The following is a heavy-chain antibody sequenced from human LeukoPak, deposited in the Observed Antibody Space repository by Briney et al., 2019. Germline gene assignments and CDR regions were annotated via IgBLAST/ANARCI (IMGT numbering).Heavy chain of an antibody. CDR2: ISGSGGST. D-gene: IGHD1-1*01. CDR1: GFTFSSYA. Sequence: GGSLRLSCAASGFTFSSYAMSWVRQAPGKGLEWVSAISGSGGSTYYADSVKGRFTISRDDSKNTLYLQMNSLRAEDTAVYYCAKDLDYYYYGMDVWGQGTTVTVSS. V-gene: IGHV3-23*01. J-gene: IGHJ6*02. CDR3: AKDLDYYYYGMDV.